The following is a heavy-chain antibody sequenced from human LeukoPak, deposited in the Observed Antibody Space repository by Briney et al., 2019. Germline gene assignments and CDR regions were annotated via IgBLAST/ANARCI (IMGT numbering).Heavy chain of an antibody. CDR1: GYSFTSYW. D-gene: IGHD3-9*01. Sequence: GESLKISCKGSGYSFTSYWIGWVRQMPGKGLEWMGIIYPGDSDTRYSPSIQGQVTISADKSISTAYLQWSSLKASDTAMYYCARGRDILTGYYTYYFDYWGQGTLVTVSS. V-gene: IGHV5-51*01. J-gene: IGHJ4*02. CDR3: ARGRDILTGYYTYYFDY. CDR2: IYPGDSDT.